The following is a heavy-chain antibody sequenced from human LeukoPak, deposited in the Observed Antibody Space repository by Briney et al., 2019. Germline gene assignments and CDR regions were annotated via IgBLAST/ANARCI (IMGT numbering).Heavy chain of an antibody. D-gene: IGHD6-19*01. J-gene: IGHJ4*02. Sequence: ASVKVTCKSSGYTSTGYFVHWVRQAPGQGLEWMGWINPNSGGTNYAQKFQGRVTMTRDTSISIAYMELSRPRSDDTAVYYCARGVAGTPLTDYWGQGTLVTVSS. V-gene: IGHV1-2*02. CDR2: INPNSGGT. CDR1: GYTSTGYF. CDR3: ARGVAGTPLTDY.